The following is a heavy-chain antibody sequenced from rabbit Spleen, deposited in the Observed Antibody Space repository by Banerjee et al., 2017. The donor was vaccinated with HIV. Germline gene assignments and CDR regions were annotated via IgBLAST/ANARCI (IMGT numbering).Heavy chain of an antibody. CDR2: IDTNDGDT. CDR3: ARDGAGGSYFAL. D-gene: IGHD8-1*01. Sequence: QEQLVESGGDLVQPEGSLTLTCTVSGFSFSSNWICWVRQAPGKGLEWIACIDTNDGDTDYANWPKGRFTISETSSTTVTLQMTSLTAADTATYFCARDGAGGSYFALWGPGTLVTVS. J-gene: IGHJ4*01. CDR1: GFSFSSNW. V-gene: IGHV1S45*01.